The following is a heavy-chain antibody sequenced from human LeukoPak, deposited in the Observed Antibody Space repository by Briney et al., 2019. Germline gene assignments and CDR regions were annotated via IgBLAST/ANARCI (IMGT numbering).Heavy chain of an antibody. CDR2: IYYSGST. CDR3: ARDSSGYSSLDY. J-gene: IGHJ4*02. CDR1: GGSISSGGYY. Sequence: SQTLSLTCTVSGGSISSGGYYWSWIRQHPGKGLEWIGYIYYSGSTYYNPSLKSRVTISVDTSKNQFSLKLSSVTAADTAVYYCARDSSGYSSLDYWGQGTLVTVSS. V-gene: IGHV4-31*03. D-gene: IGHD3-22*01.